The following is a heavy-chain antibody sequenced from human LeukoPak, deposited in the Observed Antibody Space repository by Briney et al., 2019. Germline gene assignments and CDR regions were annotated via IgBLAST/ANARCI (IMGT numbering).Heavy chain of an antibody. CDR2: LHAAGGT. Sequence: PGGSLRLSCAASGLTVSSNYITWVRQPPGKGLEWVSVLHAAGGTYYADSVKGRFTISRDNARDTLYLQLNSLGAEDTAVYYCARVSSLWSFDYWGQGTLVTVSS. V-gene: IGHV3-66*01. D-gene: IGHD3-10*01. J-gene: IGHJ4*02. CDR1: GLTVSSNY. CDR3: ARVSSLWSFDY.